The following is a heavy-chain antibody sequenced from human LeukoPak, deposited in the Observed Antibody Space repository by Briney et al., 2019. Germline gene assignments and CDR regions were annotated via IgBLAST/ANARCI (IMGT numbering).Heavy chain of an antibody. V-gene: IGHV3-11*01. J-gene: IGHJ4*02. CDR2: ISSSANDK. D-gene: IGHD6-6*01. Sequence: GRSLRLSCAASGFTFDDYAMHWVRQAPGKGLEWLSYISSSANDKYYADSVKGRFTISRDNAKNSLYLQMNSLRVEDTAVYYCASGSSSVGYWGQGTLVTVSS. CDR1: GFTFDDYA. CDR3: ASGSSSVGY.